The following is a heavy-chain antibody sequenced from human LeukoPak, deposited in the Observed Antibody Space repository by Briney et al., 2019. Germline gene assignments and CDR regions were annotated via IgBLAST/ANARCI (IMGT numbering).Heavy chain of an antibody. CDR2: ISAYNGHT. V-gene: IGHV1-18*01. CDR1: GYTFTTYG. CDR3: ARIPAATNWFDP. D-gene: IGHD2-2*01. J-gene: IGHJ5*02. Sequence: ASVKVSCKTSGYTFTTYGIIWVRQAPGQGLEWMGWISAYNGHTNCAQNLQGRVTMTPDTSTSTAYMELRSLRSDDTAVYYCARIPAATNWFDPWGQGTLVTVSS.